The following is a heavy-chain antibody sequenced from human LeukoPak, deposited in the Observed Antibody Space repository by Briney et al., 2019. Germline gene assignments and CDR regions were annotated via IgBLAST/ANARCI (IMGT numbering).Heavy chain of an antibody. D-gene: IGHD6-19*01. Sequence: PSETLSLTCAVSGYSISSNTYYWGWIRQPPGKGLEWIGSMYYSGSTYYNPSLKSRVTISVDTSKNQFSLKLSSVTAADTAVYYCARHKIAVAGKVDYYYMDVWGKGTTVTVSS. CDR3: ARHKIAVAGKVDYYYMDV. J-gene: IGHJ6*03. CDR1: GYSISSNTYY. CDR2: MYYSGST. V-gene: IGHV4-39*01.